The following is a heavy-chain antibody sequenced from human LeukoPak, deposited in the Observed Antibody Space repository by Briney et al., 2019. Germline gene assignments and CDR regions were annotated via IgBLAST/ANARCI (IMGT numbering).Heavy chain of an antibody. Sequence: GGSLRLSCAASGFTLSNYYMSWIRQAPGKGLEWVSYISSSSSYTNYADSVKGRFTISRDNAKNSLYLQMNSLRAEDTAVYYCAKACLVATTPGRGMDVWGQGTTVAVSS. CDR1: GFTLSNYY. V-gene: IGHV3-11*05. CDR3: AKACLVATTPGRGMDV. CDR2: ISSSSSYT. D-gene: IGHD5-24*01. J-gene: IGHJ6*02.